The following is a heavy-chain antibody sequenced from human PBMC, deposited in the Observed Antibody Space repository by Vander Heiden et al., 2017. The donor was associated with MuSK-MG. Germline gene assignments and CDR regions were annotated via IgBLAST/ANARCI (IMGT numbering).Heavy chain of an antibody. J-gene: IGHJ3*02. D-gene: IGHD6-13*01. CDR1: GGTFSSYA. CDR2: IIPIFGTA. Sequence: EVKKPGSSVKVSCKASGGTFSSYAISWVRQAPGQGLEWMGGIIPIFGTANYAQKFQGRVTITADKSSSTAYMELRSIRSEDTAVYYCGRGGSRRWYFDIWGQGTMVTVYS. V-gene: IGHV1-69*06. CDR3: GRGGSRRWYFDI.